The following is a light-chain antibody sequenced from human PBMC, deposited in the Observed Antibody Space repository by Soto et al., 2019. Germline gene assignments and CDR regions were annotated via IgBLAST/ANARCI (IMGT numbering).Light chain of an antibody. J-gene: IGKJ4*01. V-gene: IGKV3D-7*01. Sequence: PGERVTLSCRASQSVSSSYLTWYQQKPGQAPRLLIYGASTRATSIPARFSGSGSGTDFTLTISSLQPEDFAVYYCQQDSNWPLTFGGGTKVDNK. CDR1: QSVSSSY. CDR2: GAS. CDR3: QQDSNWPLT.